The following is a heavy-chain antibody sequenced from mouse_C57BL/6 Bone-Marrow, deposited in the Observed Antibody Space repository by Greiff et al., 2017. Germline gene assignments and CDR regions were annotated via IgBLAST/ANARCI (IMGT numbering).Heavy chain of an antibody. CDR3: ARVNYYGSSSDYFDY. CDR2: INYDGSST. D-gene: IGHD1-1*01. J-gene: IGHJ2*02. CDR1: GFTFSDYY. Sequence: EVKLMESEGGLVQPGSSMKLSCTASGFTFSDYYMAWVRQVPEKGLEWVANINYDGSSTYYLDSLKSRFIISRDNAKNILYLQVCSLKSEDTATYYGARVNYYGSSSDYFDYWGKGTSLTVSS. V-gene: IGHV5-16*01.